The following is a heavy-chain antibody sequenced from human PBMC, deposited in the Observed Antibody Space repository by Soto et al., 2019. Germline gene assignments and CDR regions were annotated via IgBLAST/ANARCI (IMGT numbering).Heavy chain of an antibody. CDR2: INPDNGNT. J-gene: IGHJ5*02. Sequence: ASLKVSCNASGYTFTTYTMNWVRQAPGQRLEWMGWINPDNGNTKSSNKSQDRVIITRDTSASTAYMDLSSLRSEDTAVYYCARGLEPGQLNXWGQGNMVTVSX. CDR3: ARGLEPGQLNX. V-gene: IGHV1-3*01. CDR1: GYTFTTYT. D-gene: IGHD2-2*01.